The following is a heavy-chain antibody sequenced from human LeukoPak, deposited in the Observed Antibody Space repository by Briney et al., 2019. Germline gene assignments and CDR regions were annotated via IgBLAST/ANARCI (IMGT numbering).Heavy chain of an antibody. CDR3: TSLRYDDYG. J-gene: IGHJ4*02. D-gene: IGHD4-17*01. CDR2: ISSSGSTI. V-gene: IGHV3-48*03. Sequence: GGSLRLSCAASGFTFSSYEMNWVRQAPGKGLEWVSYISSSGSTIYYADSVKGRFTISRDNAKNSLYLQMNSLRGEDTAVYYCTSLRYDDYGWGQGTLVTVSS. CDR1: GFTFSSYE.